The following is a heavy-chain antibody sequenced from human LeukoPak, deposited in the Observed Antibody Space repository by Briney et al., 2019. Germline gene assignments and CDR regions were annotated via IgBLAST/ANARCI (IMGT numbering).Heavy chain of an antibody. CDR2: INPNSGGT. V-gene: IGHV1-2*02. Sequence: ASVKVSCKASGYTFTGYYMHWVRQAPGQGLEWMGWINPNSGGTNYAQKFQGRVTMTRDTSISTAYMELSRLRSDDTAVYYCARDPHYIVVVPANNWFDPWGQGTLVTVSS. J-gene: IGHJ5*02. CDR3: ARDPHYIVVVPANNWFDP. D-gene: IGHD2-2*01. CDR1: GYTFTGYY.